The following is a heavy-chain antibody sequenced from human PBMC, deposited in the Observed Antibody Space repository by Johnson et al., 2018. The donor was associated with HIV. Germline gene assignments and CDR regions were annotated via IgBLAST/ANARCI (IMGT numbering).Heavy chain of an antibody. CDR1: GFTFSSYG. CDR3: AREAYCSGGSCYDAFDI. V-gene: IGHV3-30*03. CDR2: ISSDGSNK. J-gene: IGHJ3*02. D-gene: IGHD2-15*01. Sequence: QVQLVESGGGVVQPGRSQRLSCAASGFTFSSYGMHWVRQAPGKGLEWVAVISSDGSNKYYADSVKGRFTISRDNSKNTVYLQMNSLRAEDTAVYYCAREAYCSGGSCYDAFDIWGQGTMVTVSS.